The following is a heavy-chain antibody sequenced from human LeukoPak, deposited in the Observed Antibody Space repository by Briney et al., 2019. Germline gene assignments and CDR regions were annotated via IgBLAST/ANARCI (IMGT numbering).Heavy chain of an antibody. Sequence: GESLKISCKGSGYSFTNYWIGWVRQMPGKGLEWMGIIYPADSDTRYSPSFQGQVTISADKSISTAYLQWSSLKASDTAMYYCARHAEAYYYDSSGYYDYWGQGTLVTVSS. CDR3: ARHAEAYYYDSSGYYDY. CDR1: GYSFTNYW. D-gene: IGHD3-22*01. J-gene: IGHJ4*02. V-gene: IGHV5-51*01. CDR2: IYPADSDT.